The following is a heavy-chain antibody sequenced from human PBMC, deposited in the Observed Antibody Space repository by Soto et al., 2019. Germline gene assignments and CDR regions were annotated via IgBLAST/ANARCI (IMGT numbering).Heavy chain of an antibody. Sequence: PSQTLSLTCAISGDSVSSNSAAWNWIRQSPSRGLEWLGRTYYRSKWYNDYAVSVKSRITINPDTSKNQFSLQLNSVTPEDTAVYYCASSGGGYCSGGSCRGLFDYWGQGTLVTVS. V-gene: IGHV6-1*01. CDR1: GDSVSSNSAA. D-gene: IGHD2-15*01. CDR2: TYYRSKWYN. CDR3: ASSGGGYCSGGSCRGLFDY. J-gene: IGHJ4*02.